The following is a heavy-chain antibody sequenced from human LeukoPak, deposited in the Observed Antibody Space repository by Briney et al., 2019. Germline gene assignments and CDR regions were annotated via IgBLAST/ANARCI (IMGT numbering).Heavy chain of an antibody. CDR1: GYTFTSYD. Sequence: ASVKVSCKASGYTFTSYDINWVRQATGQGLEWMGWMNPNSGNTGYAQKFQGRVTMTRNTSISTAYMELSGLRSEDTAVYYCARRYCSGGSCYGRQRGYWFDPWGQGTLVTVSS. V-gene: IGHV1-8*01. D-gene: IGHD2-15*01. CDR2: MNPNSGNT. J-gene: IGHJ5*02. CDR3: ARRYCSGGSCYGRQRGYWFDP.